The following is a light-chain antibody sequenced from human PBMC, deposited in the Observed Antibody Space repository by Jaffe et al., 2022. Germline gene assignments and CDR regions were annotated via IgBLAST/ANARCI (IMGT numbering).Light chain of an antibody. V-gene: IGKV1D-12*01. CDR1: QGINNW. Sequence: DIQMTQSPSSVSASVGDRVTITCRASQGINNWLAWYQQIPGKAPKLLIYAASTLQTGVPSRFTGSGSGADFTLTITSLQPEDSATYYCQQANSFPYTFGRGTKLTIK. CDR3: QQANSFPYT. J-gene: IGKJ2*01. CDR2: AAS.